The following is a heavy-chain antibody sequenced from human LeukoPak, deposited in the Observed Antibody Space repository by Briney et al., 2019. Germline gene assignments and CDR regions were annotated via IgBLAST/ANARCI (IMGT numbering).Heavy chain of an antibody. CDR3: ARHLGSSSWYEPFDY. J-gene: IGHJ4*02. Sequence: PSETLSLTCTVSGGSISSSSYYWGWIRQPPGKGLEWIGYIYYSGSTNYNPSLKSRVTISVDTSKNQFSLKLSSVTAADTAVYYCARHLGSSSWYEPFDYWGQGTLVTVSS. CDR1: GGSISSSSYY. V-gene: IGHV4-61*05. CDR2: IYYSGST. D-gene: IGHD6-13*01.